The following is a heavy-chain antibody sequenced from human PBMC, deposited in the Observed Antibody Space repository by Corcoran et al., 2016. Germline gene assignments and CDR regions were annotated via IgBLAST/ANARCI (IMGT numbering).Heavy chain of an antibody. J-gene: IGHJ4*02. D-gene: IGHD6-13*01. CDR1: GYTFTSYG. Sequence: QVQLVQSGAEVKKPGASVKVSCKASGYTFTSYGISWVRQAPGQGLEWMGWISAYNGNTNYAQKLQGRVTMTTDTSTSTAYMELRSLRSDDTAVDYCARTPKEGIAAADTRLDYWGQGTLVTVSS. CDR2: ISAYNGNT. CDR3: ARTPKEGIAAADTRLDY. V-gene: IGHV1-18*01.